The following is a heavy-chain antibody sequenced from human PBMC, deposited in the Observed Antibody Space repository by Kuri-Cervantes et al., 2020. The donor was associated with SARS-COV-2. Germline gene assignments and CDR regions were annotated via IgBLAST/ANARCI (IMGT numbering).Heavy chain of an antibody. CDR2: IYYSGST. J-gene: IGHJ5*02. V-gene: IGHV4-59*01. Sequence: SETLSLTCTVSGGSIGGYYWSYIRKSPGRGLEWIGYIYYSGSTNYYPSLKSRVTISVDTSKNQFSLKLSSVTAADTAVYYCARERHFDWLQGFDPWGQGTLVTVSS. D-gene: IGHD3-9*01. CDR1: GGSIGGYY. CDR3: ARERHFDWLQGFDP.